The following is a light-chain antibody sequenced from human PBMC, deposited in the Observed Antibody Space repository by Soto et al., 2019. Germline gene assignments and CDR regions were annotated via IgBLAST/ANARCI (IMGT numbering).Light chain of an antibody. V-gene: IGLV2-23*02. CDR2: EVN. J-gene: IGLJ1*01. CDR3: CSYAGSSTLRV. Sequence: QSTLTQPASVSGSPGQSITISCTGTNTDVGSYNLVSWYLQHPGKAPKPIIYEVNKRPSGVSNRFSGSKSGNTASLTISGLQAEDEADYYCCSYAGSSTLRVFGTGTKLTV. CDR1: NTDVGSYNL.